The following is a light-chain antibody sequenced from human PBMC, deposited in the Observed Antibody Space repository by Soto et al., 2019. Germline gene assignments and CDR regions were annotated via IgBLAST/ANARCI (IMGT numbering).Light chain of an antibody. Sequence: ALRMTQSPSSFSASTGDRVTITCRASQGISSYLAWYQQKPGKAPKLLIYAASTLQSGVPSRFSGSGSGTDFTLTISCLQSEDFATWGCQQYYSYPRTFGQGTKVEIK. CDR2: AAS. CDR1: QGISSY. J-gene: IGKJ1*01. CDR3: QQYYSYPRT. V-gene: IGKV1-8*01.